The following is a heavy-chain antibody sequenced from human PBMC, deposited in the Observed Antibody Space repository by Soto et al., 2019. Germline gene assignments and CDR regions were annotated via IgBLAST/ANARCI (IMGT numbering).Heavy chain of an antibody. V-gene: IGHV4-4*02. J-gene: IGHJ4*02. CDR2: VHQRGSN. Sequence: VQLQESGPGLVKPSETLSFTCAVTIGSISNSGWWTWVRQPPGKGLEWIGEVHQRGSNNFNPSLKSRVTISIDKSENHCSLRLSSVTAADTAVYYCAGRMGSRPAWGQGTLVTVSS. CDR1: IGSISNSGW. CDR3: AGRMGSRPA. D-gene: IGHD6-13*01.